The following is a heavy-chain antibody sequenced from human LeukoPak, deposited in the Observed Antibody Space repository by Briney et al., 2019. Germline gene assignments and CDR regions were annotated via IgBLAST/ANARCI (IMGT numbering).Heavy chain of an antibody. CDR3: ARAPKWSTIDY. V-gene: IGHV3-23*01. J-gene: IGHJ4*02. CDR2: ISGSGSST. Sequence: PGGSLRLSCAASGFTFSSYAMSWVRQAPGKGLEWVSAISGSGSSTYYADSVKGLFTISRDNSKNTLYLQMNSLRAEDTAVYYCARAPKWSTIDYWGQGTLVTVSS. D-gene: IGHD2-8*01. CDR1: GFTFSSYA.